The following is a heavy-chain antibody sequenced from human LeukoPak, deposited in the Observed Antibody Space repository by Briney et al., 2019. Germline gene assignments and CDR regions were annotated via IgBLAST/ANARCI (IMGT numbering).Heavy chain of an antibody. J-gene: IGHJ4*02. Sequence: GGSLRLSCAASGLTFSDYYMSWIRQAPGKGLEWVSYISSSGSTIYYADSVKGRFTISRDNAKNSLYLQMNSLRAEDTAVYYCAREGDLYYYDSSGSFDYWGQGTLVTVSS. CDR3: AREGDLYYYDSSGSFDY. CDR1: GLTFSDYY. CDR2: ISSSGSTI. V-gene: IGHV3-11*04. D-gene: IGHD3-22*01.